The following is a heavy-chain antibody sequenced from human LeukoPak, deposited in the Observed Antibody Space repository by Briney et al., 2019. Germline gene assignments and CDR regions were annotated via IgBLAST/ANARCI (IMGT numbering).Heavy chain of an antibody. CDR1: GGSISSYY. J-gene: IGHJ6*03. CDR3: ARVSVVYYYMDV. Sequence: SETLSLTCTVSGGSISSYYWSWIRQPPGKGLECIGCMYYSGGTNYNPSLKSRVTISVDTSNNQFSLKLSSVTAADTAVYYCARVSVVYYYMDVWGKGTTVTVSS. D-gene: IGHD4-23*01. V-gene: IGHV4-59*01. CDR2: MYYSGGT.